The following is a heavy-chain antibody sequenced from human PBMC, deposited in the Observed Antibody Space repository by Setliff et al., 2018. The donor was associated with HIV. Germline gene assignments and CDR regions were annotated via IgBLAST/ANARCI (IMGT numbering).Heavy chain of an antibody. V-gene: IGHV3-21*01. D-gene: IGHD3-22*01. Sequence: PGGSLRLSCAASGFTFSSYSMNWVRQAPGKGLEWVSSISSSSSYIYYADSVKGRFTISRDNAKNSLYLQMNSLRAEDTAVYYCAREQTYYYDSSGYYGYYYYYGMDVWGQGTTVTVSS. CDR3: AREQTYYYDSSGYYGYYYYYGMDV. CDR1: GFTFSSYS. J-gene: IGHJ6*02. CDR2: ISSSSSYI.